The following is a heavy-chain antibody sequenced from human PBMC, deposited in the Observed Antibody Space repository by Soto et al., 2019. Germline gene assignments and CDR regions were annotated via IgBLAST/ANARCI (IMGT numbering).Heavy chain of an antibody. D-gene: IGHD1-7*01. CDR3: ASPRTTGTTDVFGYYYYGMDV. J-gene: IGHJ6*02. CDR1: GFTFSSYS. V-gene: IGHV3-21*01. Sequence: GGSLRLSCAASGFTFSSYSMNWVRQAPGKGLEWVSSISSSSSYIYYADSVKGRFTISRDNAKNSLYLQMNSLRAEDTAVYYCASPRTTGTTDVFGYYYYGMDVWGLGTTATVSS. CDR2: ISSSSSYI.